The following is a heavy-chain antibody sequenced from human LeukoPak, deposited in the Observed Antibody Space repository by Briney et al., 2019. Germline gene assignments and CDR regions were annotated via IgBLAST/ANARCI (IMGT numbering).Heavy chain of an antibody. CDR1: GGSISSYY. CDR2: IYYSGST. CDR3: ARGQVYRMVRGVTMYYFDY. Sequence: SETLSLTCTVSGGSISSYYWSWIRQPPGKGLEWIGYIYYSGSTNYNPSLKSRVTISVDTSKNQFSLKLSSVTAADTAVYYCARGQVYRMVRGVTMYYFDYWGQGTLVTVSS. D-gene: IGHD3-10*01. V-gene: IGHV4-59*01. J-gene: IGHJ4*02.